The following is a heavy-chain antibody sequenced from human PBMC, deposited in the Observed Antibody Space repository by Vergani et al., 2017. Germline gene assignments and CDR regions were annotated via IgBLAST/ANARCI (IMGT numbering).Heavy chain of an antibody. CDR3: AKLKVVVAATEDY. Sequence: EVQLVESGGGLVKPGGSLRLSCAASGFTFSSYSMNWVRQAPGKGLEWVSSISSSSSYIYYADSVKGRFTISRDNSKNTLYLQMNSLRAEDTAVYYCAKLKVVVAATEDYWGQGTLVTVSS. CDR2: ISSSSSYI. V-gene: IGHV3-21*04. J-gene: IGHJ4*02. CDR1: GFTFSSYS. D-gene: IGHD2-15*01.